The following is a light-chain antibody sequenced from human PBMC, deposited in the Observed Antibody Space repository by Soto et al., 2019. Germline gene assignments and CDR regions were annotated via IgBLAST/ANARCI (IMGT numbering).Light chain of an antibody. Sequence: QSALIQPASVSGSPGQSITISCTGTSSDVGAYNYDSWYQQYPGEAPKVIIYDVSHRPAGVSNRFSGSKSDNTASLTISGLQTQDEADYYCSSYTSATTYVFGTGTKVTVL. CDR3: SSYTSATTYV. CDR2: DVS. CDR1: SSDVGAYNY. J-gene: IGLJ1*01. V-gene: IGLV2-14*01.